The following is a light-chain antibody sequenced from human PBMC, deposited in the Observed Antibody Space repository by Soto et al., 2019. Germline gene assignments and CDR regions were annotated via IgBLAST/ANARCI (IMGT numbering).Light chain of an antibody. CDR1: RSVSSY. Sequence: EVVLTQSPATLSLSPGESATLSCRATRSVSSYLAWYQQKPGQAPRLLIYDASSRPTDIPARFSGSGSGTDFTLTISSLEPEDFALYYRQQRSNWPITFGQGTRL. V-gene: IGKV3-11*01. J-gene: IGKJ5*01. CDR3: QQRSNWPIT. CDR2: DAS.